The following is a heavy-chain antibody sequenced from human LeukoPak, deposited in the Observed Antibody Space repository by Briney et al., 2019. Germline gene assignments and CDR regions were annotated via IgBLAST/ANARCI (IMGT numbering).Heavy chain of an antibody. Sequence: SGTLSLTCAVSGGSISSSNWWSWVRQPPGKGLEWIGEIYRSGSTNYNPSLKSRVTISVDKSKNQFSLKLSSVTAADTAVYYCARGGLVPGYWYFDLWGRGALVTVSS. CDR1: GGSISSSNW. D-gene: IGHD6-19*01. J-gene: IGHJ2*01. CDR2: IYRSGST. V-gene: IGHV4-4*02. CDR3: ARGGLVPGYWYFDL.